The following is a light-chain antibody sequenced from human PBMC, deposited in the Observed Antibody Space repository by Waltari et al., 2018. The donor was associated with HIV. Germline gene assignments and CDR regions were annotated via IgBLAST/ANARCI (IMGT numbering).Light chain of an antibody. J-gene: IGLJ3*02. V-gene: IGLV1-40*01. Sequence: QSVLTQPPSVSGAPGQRVTFSCTGSSSNIGAGYDVHWYQQLPGTAPKLPIYGNTNRPSGVPDRFSGSNSGTSASLAITGLQAEDEADYYCQSYDSSLSGSWVFGGGTKLTVL. CDR3: QSYDSSLSGSWV. CDR1: SSNIGAGYD. CDR2: GNT.